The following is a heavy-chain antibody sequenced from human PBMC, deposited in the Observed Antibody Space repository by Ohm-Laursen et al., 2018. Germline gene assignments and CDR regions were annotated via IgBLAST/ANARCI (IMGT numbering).Heavy chain of an antibody. J-gene: IGHJ6*02. CDR1: GFTVSRNY. CDR2: MYSGGST. CDR3: AKELRGGYYYYGMDV. Sequence: SLRLSCAASGFTVSRNYMSRVRQAPGKGLEWVSGMYSGGSTYYADSVKGRFTISRDNSKNTLYLQMNSLRAEDTAVYYGAKELRGGYYYYGMDVWGQGTTVTVSS. D-gene: IGHD2-15*01. V-gene: IGHV3-53*01.